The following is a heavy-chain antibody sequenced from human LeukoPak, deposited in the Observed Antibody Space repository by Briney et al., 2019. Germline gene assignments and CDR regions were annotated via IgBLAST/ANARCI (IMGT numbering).Heavy chain of an antibody. CDR3: AKKYGGNPGHAFDI. J-gene: IGHJ3*02. D-gene: IGHD4-23*01. CDR2: IYDRGST. CDR1: GGSISSYY. V-gene: IGHV4-59*01. Sequence: PSETLSLTCTVSGGSISSYYWSWIRQPPGKGLEWIGNIYDRGSTKYNPSLKSRVTISVDTSKNQFSLRLSSVTAADTAVYDCAKKYGGNPGHAFDIWGQGTMVTVSS.